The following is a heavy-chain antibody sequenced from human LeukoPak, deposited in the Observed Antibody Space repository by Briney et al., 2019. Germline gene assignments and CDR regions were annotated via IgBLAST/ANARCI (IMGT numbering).Heavy chain of an antibody. CDR2: IYYSGRT. CDR1: GGSISSGGYY. D-gene: IGHD3-10*01. Sequence: LQTLSLTCTVSGGSISSGGYYWSWIRQHPGKGLEWLGYIYYSGRTYYNPSLKSRVTISVDTSKNQCSLKLSSVTAADTAVYYCARARFGEASGVDAFDIWGQGTMVTVSS. V-gene: IGHV4-31*03. CDR3: ARARFGEASGVDAFDI. J-gene: IGHJ3*02.